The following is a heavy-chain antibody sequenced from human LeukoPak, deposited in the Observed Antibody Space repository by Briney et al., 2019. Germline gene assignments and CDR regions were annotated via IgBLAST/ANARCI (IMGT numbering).Heavy chain of an antibody. V-gene: IGHV4-59*01. Sequence: PSETLSLTCGVSGVSIDSYHWSWIRQPPGKGLEWIGYFYYTGSTNYSPSFEGRVTISEDTSKNQISLRLTSVTAADTAVYYCAGRTAATTRPFDYWGQGTLVTVSS. CDR3: AGRTAATTRPFDY. CDR2: FYYTGST. J-gene: IGHJ4*02. D-gene: IGHD2-21*02. CDR1: GVSIDSYH.